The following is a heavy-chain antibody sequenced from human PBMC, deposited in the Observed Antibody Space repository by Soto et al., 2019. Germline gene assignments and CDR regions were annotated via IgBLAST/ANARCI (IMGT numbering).Heavy chain of an antibody. CDR1: GYNFFDYG. J-gene: IGHJ1*01. CDR3: ARGRTVSSIGPLLV. D-gene: IGHD1-1*01. V-gene: IGHV1-18*01. Sequence: QIQLVQSGAEVKKHGASVKVSCKASGYNFFDYGVSWVRQAPGQGLEWMGWVSPKSGNTDYARKVQSRVTMTTDTSTRSAYMDLRGLISDATAVYYCARGRTVSSIGPLLVWGQGTLVSVSS. CDR2: VSPKSGNT.